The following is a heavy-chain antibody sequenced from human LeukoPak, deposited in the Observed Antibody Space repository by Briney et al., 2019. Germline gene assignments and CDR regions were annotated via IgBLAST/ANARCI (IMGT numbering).Heavy chain of an antibody. V-gene: IGHV1-2*02. D-gene: IGHD3-22*01. J-gene: IGHJ3*02. CDR2: INPNSGGT. CDR3: AGESDSSGYYYPDI. CDR1: GYTFTGYY. Sequence: ASVKVSCKASGYTFTGYYMHWVRQAPGQGLEWMGWINPNSGGTNYAQKFQGRVTMTRDTSISTAYMELSRLRSDDTAVYYCAGESDSSGYYYPDIWGQGTMVTVSS.